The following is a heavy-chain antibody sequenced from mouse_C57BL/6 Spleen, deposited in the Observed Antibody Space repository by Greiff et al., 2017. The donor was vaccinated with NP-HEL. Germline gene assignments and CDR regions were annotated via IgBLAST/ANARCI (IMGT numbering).Heavy chain of an antibody. V-gene: IGHV1-82*01. D-gene: IGHD1-1*01. CDR3: AGSSPYYFDY. CDR1: GYAFSSSW. Sequence: VQLQQSGPELVKPGASVEISCKASGYAFSSSWMNWVKQRPGKGLEWIGRIYPGDGDTNYNGKFKGKATLTADKSSSTAYMQLSSLTSEDSAVYFCAGSSPYYFDYWGQGTTLTVSS. J-gene: IGHJ2*01. CDR2: IYPGDGDT.